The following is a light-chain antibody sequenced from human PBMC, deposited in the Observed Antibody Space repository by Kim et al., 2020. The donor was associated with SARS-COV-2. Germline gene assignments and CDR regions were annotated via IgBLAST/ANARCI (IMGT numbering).Light chain of an antibody. CDR1: QNA. CDR2: DVS. J-gene: IGKJ4*01. V-gene: IGKV3-15*01. Sequence: EIVMTQSQATLSVSPGERVTLSCRASQNALAWYQQKVGQAPRLLIYDVSTRATGIPIRFSGSVSGTEFTLTISSLQSEDSAVYYCQQYHRWPITFGGGTKVDIK. CDR3: QQYHRWPIT.